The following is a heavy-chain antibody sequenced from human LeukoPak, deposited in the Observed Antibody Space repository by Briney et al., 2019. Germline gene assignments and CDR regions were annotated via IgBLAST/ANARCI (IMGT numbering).Heavy chain of an antibody. Sequence: GGSLRLSCAASGFTFSNYGMHWVRQAPGKGLEWVAFIQYDGSNKYYADSVRGRFTISRDNSKNTVYLQMNSLRAEDTAVYYCAKDARRVPGMEYYFDYWGQGILVTVSS. CDR3: AKDARRVPGMEYYFDY. D-gene: IGHD5-18*01. V-gene: IGHV3-30*02. CDR2: IQYDGSNK. J-gene: IGHJ4*02. CDR1: GFTFSNYG.